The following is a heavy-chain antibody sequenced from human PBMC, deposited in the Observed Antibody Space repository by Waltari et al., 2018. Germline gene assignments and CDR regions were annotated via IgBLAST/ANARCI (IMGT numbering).Heavy chain of an antibody. J-gene: IGHJ4*02. V-gene: IGHV4-59*01. CDR1: GGSISSYY. CDR3: ARGTNYYDCSGYFAHFDY. D-gene: IGHD3-22*01. CDR2: IYYSGST. Sequence: QVQLQESGPGLVKPSETLSLTCTVSGGSISSYYWSWIRQPPGKGLEWIGYIYYSGSTNYNPSLKSRVTISVDTSKNQFSLKLSSVTAADTAVYYCARGTNYYDCSGYFAHFDYWGQGTLVTVSS.